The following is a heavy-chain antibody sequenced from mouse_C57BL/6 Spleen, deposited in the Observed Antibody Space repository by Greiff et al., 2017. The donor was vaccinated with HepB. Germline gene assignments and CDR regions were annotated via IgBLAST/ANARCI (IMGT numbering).Heavy chain of an antibody. CDR1: GFTFSDYG. Sequence: EVKLEESGGGLVKPGGSLKLSCAASGFTFSDYGMHWVRQAPEKGLEWVAYISSGSSTIYYADTVKGRFTISRDNAKNTLFLQMTSLRSEDTAMYYCASLWGGYFDVWGTGTTVTVSS. D-gene: IGHD1-1*02. CDR3: ASLWGGYFDV. V-gene: IGHV5-17*01. CDR2: ISSGSSTI. J-gene: IGHJ1*03.